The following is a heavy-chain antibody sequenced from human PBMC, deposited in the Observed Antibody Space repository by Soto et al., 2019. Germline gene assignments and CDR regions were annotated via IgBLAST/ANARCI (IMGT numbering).Heavy chain of an antibody. J-gene: IGHJ6*02. D-gene: IGHD6-13*01. Sequence: EVQLLESGGGLVQPGGSLRLSCAASGFTFSSYAMSWVRQAPGKGLEWVSVISGSGDSTYYADSVRGRFTISRANSKNTLYLQMNSLRAEDTAVYYCAKDRDGAAAGPTKFYGMDVWGQGTTVTVSS. V-gene: IGHV3-23*01. CDR3: AKDRDGAAAGPTKFYGMDV. CDR1: GFTFSSYA. CDR2: ISGSGDST.